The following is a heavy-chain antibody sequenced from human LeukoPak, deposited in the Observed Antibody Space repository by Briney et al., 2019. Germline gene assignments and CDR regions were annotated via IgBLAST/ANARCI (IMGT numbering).Heavy chain of an antibody. V-gene: IGHV3-11*06. CDR2: ISSSSSST. CDR3: ARRDASSFDP. J-gene: IGHJ5*02. Sequence: KPGGSLRLSCAASGFSFSDYYMSWIRQAPGKGLEWLSHISSSSSSTNNAAPVKGRFTISRANAKKSPHLQSNSLSAENTAEYYCARRDASSFDPWGQGTLVTVSS. CDR1: GFSFSDYY.